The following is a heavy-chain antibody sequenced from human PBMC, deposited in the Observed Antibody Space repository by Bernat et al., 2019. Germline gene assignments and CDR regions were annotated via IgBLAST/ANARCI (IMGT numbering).Heavy chain of an antibody. CDR3: AREGLGSGSYLGGVGFDY. J-gene: IGHJ4*02. CDR1: GFTFSSYW. D-gene: IGHD3-10*01. CDR2: IKQDGSEK. V-gene: IGHV3-7*03. Sequence: EVQLVESGGGLVQPGGSLRLSCAASGFTFSSYWMSWVRQAPGKGLEWVANIKQDGSEKYYVDSVKGRFTISRDNAKNSLYLQMNSLRAEDTAVYYCAREGLGSGSYLGGVGFDYWGQGTLVTVSS.